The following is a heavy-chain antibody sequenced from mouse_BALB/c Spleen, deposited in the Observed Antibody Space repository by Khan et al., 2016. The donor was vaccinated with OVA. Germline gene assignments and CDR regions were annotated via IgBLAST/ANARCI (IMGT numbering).Heavy chain of an antibody. CDR3: VEGGTYFGGYFDV. Sequence: QVTLKESGPGLVAPSQSLSITCTVSGFSFTNYGVSWVRQPPGKGLEWLGIIWGDGSTNYHSVLISRLSISKDNSKSQVFLKLNSLQTDDTATYYCVEGGTYFGGYFDVWGAGTTVTVSS. V-gene: IGHV2-3*01. D-gene: IGHD2-10*01. J-gene: IGHJ1*01. CDR1: GFSFTNYG. CDR2: IWGDGST.